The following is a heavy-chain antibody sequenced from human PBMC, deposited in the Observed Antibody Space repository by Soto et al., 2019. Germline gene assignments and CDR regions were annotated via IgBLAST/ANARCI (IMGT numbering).Heavy chain of an antibody. CDR1: GGTFSSYA. Sequence: SVKVSCKASGGTFSSYAISWVRQAPGQGLEWMGGIIPICGTANYAQKFQGRVTITADESTSTAYMELSSLRSEDTAVYYCARGKGVAGDYYYYYGMDVWGQGTTVTVSS. D-gene: IGHD6-19*01. CDR3: ARGKGVAGDYYYYYGMDV. V-gene: IGHV1-69*13. CDR2: IIPICGTA. J-gene: IGHJ6*02.